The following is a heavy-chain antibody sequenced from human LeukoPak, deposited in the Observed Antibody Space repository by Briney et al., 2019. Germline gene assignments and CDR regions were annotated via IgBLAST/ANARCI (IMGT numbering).Heavy chain of an antibody. J-gene: IGHJ6*02. CDR2: IYYSGST. D-gene: IGHD3-3*01. CDR1: GGSISSGGYY. CDR3: ARAADFWSGPAYMDV. Sequence: PSQTLSLTCTVSGGSISSGGYYWNWIRQHPGKGLEWIGYIYYSGSTYYNPSLKSRVTISVDTSKNQFSLKLSSVTAADTAVYYCARAADFWSGPAYMDVWGQGTTVTVSS. V-gene: IGHV4-31*03.